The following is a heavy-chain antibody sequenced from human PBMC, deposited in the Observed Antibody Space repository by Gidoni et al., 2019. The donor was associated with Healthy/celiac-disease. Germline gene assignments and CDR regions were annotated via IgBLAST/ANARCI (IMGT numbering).Heavy chain of an antibody. J-gene: IGHJ6*02. D-gene: IGHD3-10*01. V-gene: IGHV2-70*15. CDR1: GFSLSTSGMC. CDR3: ARMESKKGYYYGLSYGMDV. CDR2: SDWDDDK. Sequence: QVTLRESGPALVKPTQTLTLTCTFSGFSLSTSGMCVSWIRQPPGKALEWLARSDWDDDKYYSTSLKTRLTISKDTSKNQVVLTMTNMDPVDTATYYCARMESKKGYYYGLSYGMDVWGQGTTVTVSS.